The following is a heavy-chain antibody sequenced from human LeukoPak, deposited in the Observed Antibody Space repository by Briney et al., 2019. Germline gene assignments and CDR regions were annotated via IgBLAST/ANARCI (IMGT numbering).Heavy chain of an antibody. D-gene: IGHD3-10*01. J-gene: IGHJ4*02. CDR3: ARDYYGSGSYPLFDY. Sequence: GGSLRLSCAASGFTFSSYWMHWVRQAPGKGLVWVSRINSDGSSTIYADSVKGRFTISRDKAKNTLYLQMNSLRAEDTAVYYCARDYYGSGSYPLFDYWGQGTLVIVSS. CDR1: GFTFSSYW. V-gene: IGHV3-74*01. CDR2: INSDGSST.